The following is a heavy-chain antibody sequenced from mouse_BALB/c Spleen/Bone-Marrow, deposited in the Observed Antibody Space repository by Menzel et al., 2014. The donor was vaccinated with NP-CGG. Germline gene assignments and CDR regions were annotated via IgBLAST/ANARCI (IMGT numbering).Heavy chain of an antibody. Sequence: EVQGVESGGGLGQPGGSLRLSCAASGFTFTDYYMSWVRQPPGKALEWLGFIRNKANGYTTEYSASVKGRFTISRDNSQSILYLQMNTLRAEDSATYYCARDTVITAHWYIDVWGAGTTVTVSS. CDR1: GFTFTDYY. V-gene: IGHV7-3*02. CDR3: ARDTVITAHWYIDV. CDR2: IRNKANGYTT. J-gene: IGHJ1*01. D-gene: IGHD2-1*01.